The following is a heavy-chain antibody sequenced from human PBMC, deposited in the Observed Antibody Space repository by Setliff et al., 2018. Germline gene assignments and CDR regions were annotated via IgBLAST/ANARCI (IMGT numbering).Heavy chain of an antibody. CDR2: IYTDNGNT. Sequence: ASLKVSCKASGYTFSANAIHWVRQAPGQRLEWMGFIYTDNGNTKYSKNFQDRVAITRDTSASTAYMELSSLTSEDTAVYFCARGSRGFDYWGQGALVTVSS. V-gene: IGHV1-3*04. CDR3: ARGSRGFDY. CDR1: GYTFSANA. J-gene: IGHJ4*02.